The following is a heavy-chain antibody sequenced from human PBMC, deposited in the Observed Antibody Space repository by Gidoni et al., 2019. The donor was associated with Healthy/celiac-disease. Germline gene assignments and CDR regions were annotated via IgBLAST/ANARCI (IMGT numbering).Heavy chain of an antibody. CDR2: ISYDGSNK. V-gene: IGHV3-30*18. CDR3: AKLAAAGTFGPLDY. Sequence: QVQLVESGGGVVQPGRSLRLACAASGFTFSSYGMHWVRQAPGKGLEWVAVISYDGSNKSYADSVKGRFTISRDNSKNTLYLQMNSLRAEDTAVYYCAKLAAAGTFGPLDYWGQGTLVTVSS. D-gene: IGHD6-13*01. CDR1: GFTFSSYG. J-gene: IGHJ4*02.